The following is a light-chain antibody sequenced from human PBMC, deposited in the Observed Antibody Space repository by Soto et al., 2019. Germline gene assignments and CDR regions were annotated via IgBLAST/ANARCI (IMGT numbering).Light chain of an antibody. V-gene: IGLV1-40*01. J-gene: IGLJ1*01. CDR2: GDS. Sequence: QSVLTQPPSVSGALGQRVTISCTGSSSNIGAGYDVNWYQQLPGTAPKLLIFGDSNRPSGVPDRFSGSKSGTSASLAITGLQAADEADYYCQSSDSRLSGSDVFGTGTKVTVL. CDR1: SSNIGAGYD. CDR3: QSSDSRLSGSDV.